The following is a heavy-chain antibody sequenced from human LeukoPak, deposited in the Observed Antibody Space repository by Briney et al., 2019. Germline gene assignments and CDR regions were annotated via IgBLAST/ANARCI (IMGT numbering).Heavy chain of an antibody. CDR2: INPNSGGT. CDR3: ASKFGGVIYYYYMDV. CDR1: GYTFTSYY. J-gene: IGHJ6*03. V-gene: IGHV1-2*02. D-gene: IGHD3-16*01. Sequence: ASVNVSCKASGYTFTSYYMHWVRQAPGQGLEWMGWINPNSGGTNYAQKFQGRVTMTRDTSISTAYMELSRLRSDDTAVYYCASKFGGVIYYYYMDVWGKGTTVTVSS.